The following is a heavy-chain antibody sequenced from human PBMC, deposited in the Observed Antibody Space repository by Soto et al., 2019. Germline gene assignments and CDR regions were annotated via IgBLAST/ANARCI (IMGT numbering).Heavy chain of an antibody. D-gene: IGHD5-12*01. V-gene: IGHV3-21*01. Sequence: PGGSLKLSGAATGFAFGGYSLYWVFSSPGNGLEWVSIITITGFIDYADSVKGRFTISRDNAKSSLYLQMNSLRAEDTAVYYCARDSREYNAYDYNWGQGTLVTVSS. J-gene: IGHJ4*02. CDR3: ARDSREYNAYDYN. CDR1: GFAFGGYS. CDR2: IITITGFI.